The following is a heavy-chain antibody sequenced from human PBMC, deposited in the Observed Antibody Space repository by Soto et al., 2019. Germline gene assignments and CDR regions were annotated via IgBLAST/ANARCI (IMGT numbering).Heavy chain of an antibody. J-gene: IGHJ6*02. CDR3: ARDRGFWSGNYYYYYGMYV. Sequence: PGGSLRLSCAASGFTFSSYGMHWVRQAPGKGLEWVAVICGDGSNKYYADSVKGRFTISRENAKNSLYLQMNSLRAEDTAVYYCARDRGFWSGNYYYYYGMYVWGQGTTVTVSS. D-gene: IGHD3-3*01. CDR2: ICGDGSNK. V-gene: IGHV3-33*01. CDR1: GFTFSSYG.